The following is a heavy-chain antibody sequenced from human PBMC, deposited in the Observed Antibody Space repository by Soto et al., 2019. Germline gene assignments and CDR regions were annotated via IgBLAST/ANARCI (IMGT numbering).Heavy chain of an antibody. CDR1: GYTFTSYW. CDR2: IYPGDSDT. D-gene: IGHD6-19*01. V-gene: IGHV5-51*01. J-gene: IGHJ4*02. CDR3: ARQDGSALYYFDY. Sequence: AESLKISCKGSGYTFTSYWIAWVRQMPGKGLEWMGIIYPGDSDTRYSPSFQGQVSISADKSISTAYLQWSSLKASDTAMYYCARQDGSALYYFDYWGQGTLVTVSS.